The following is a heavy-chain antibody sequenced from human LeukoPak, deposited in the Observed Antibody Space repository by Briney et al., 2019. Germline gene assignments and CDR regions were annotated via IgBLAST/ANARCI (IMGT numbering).Heavy chain of an antibody. CDR2: IWYDGSNK. Sequence: GRSLRLSCAASGFTFSSYGMHWVRQAPGKGLEWVAVIWYDGSNKYYADSVKGRFTTSRDNSKNTLYLQMNSLRAEDTAVCYCARGYSYGHDAFDIWGQGTMVTVSS. J-gene: IGHJ3*02. D-gene: IGHD5-18*01. CDR3: ARGYSYGHDAFDI. CDR1: GFTFSSYG. V-gene: IGHV3-33*01.